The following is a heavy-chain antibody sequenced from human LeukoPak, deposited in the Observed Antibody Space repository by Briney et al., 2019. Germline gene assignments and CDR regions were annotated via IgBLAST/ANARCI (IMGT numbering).Heavy chain of an antibody. CDR1: GGSISGYY. CDR3: ARDQSSSGHFDY. CDR2: IYTSGST. J-gene: IGHJ4*02. V-gene: IGHV4-4*07. D-gene: IGHD6-19*01. Sequence: SETLSLTCTVSGGSISGYYWSWIRQPAGKGLEWIGRIYTSGSTNYNPSLKSRVTMSVDTSKNQFSLKLSSVTAADTAVYYCARDQSSSGHFDYWGQGTLVTVSS.